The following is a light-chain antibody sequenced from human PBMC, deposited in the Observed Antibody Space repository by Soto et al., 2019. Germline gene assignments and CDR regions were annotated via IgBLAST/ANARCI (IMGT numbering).Light chain of an antibody. CDR3: SSYTRTSTYF. J-gene: IGLJ1*01. CDR1: SSDVGGYNF. V-gene: IGLV2-14*01. Sequence: QSALTQPASVSVSPGQSITISCTGTSSDVGGYNFVSWYQQHPDKAPKLMIYDVTNRPSGVSNRFSGSKSGNTASLTISGLQAEDESYYFCSSYTRTSTYFIAIWTKATVL. CDR2: DVT.